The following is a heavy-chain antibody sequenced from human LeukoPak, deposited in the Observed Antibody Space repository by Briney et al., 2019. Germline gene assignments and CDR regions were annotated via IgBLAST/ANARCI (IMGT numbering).Heavy chain of an antibody. CDR2: IIGVGGST. CDR3: ARVLPRVSRWLQPQNYFDY. CDR1: GFTFSSYA. Sequence: PGGSLRLSCAASGFTFSSYAMSWVRQAPGKGLEWVSVIIGVGGSTYYADSVKGRFTISRDNSKNTLYLQMNSLRAEDTAVYYCARVLPRVSRWLQPQNYFDYWGQGTLVTVSS. V-gene: IGHV3-23*01. J-gene: IGHJ4*02. D-gene: IGHD5-24*01.